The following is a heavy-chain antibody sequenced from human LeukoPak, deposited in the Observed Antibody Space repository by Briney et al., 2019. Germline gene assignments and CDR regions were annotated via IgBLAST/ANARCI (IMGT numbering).Heavy chain of an antibody. CDR3: AKTAGSGWYRGYFQH. J-gene: IGHJ1*01. CDR1: GFTFSSYA. V-gene: IGHV3-9*01. D-gene: IGHD6-19*01. Sequence: GGSLRLSCAASGFTFSSYAMSWVRQAPGKGLEWVSGISWNSGSIGYADSVKGRFTISRDNAKNSLYLQMNSLRAEDTALYYCAKTAGSGWYRGYFQHWGQGTLVTVSS. CDR2: ISWNSGSI.